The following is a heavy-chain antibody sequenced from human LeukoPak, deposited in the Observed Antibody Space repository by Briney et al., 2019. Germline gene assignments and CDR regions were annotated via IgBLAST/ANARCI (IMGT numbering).Heavy chain of an antibody. D-gene: IGHD7-27*01. CDR2: INHSGST. Sequence: SETLSLTCAVYGGSFSGYYWSWIRQPPGKGLEWIGEINHSGSTNYNPSLKSRVTISVDTSKNQFSLKLSSVTAADTAVYYCARHRGTGPHWAKRASHWFDPWGQGTLVTVSS. CDR1: GGSFSGYY. V-gene: IGHV4-34*01. J-gene: IGHJ5*02. CDR3: ARHRGTGPHWAKRASHWFDP.